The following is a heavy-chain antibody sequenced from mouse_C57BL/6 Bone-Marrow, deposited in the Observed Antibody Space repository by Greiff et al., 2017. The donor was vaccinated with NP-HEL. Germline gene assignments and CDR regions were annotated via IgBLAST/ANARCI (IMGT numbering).Heavy chain of an antibody. CDR2: IDPENGDT. CDR1: GFNIKDDY. J-gene: IGHJ2*01. CDR3: PSFYGYDDY. Sequence: VQLQQSGAELVRPGASVKLSCTASGFNIKDDYMHWVKQRPEQGLEWIGWIDPENGDTEYASKFQGKATITADTSSNTAYLPLSSLTSEDTAVYYCPSFYGYDDYWGQGTTLTVSS. V-gene: IGHV14-4*01. D-gene: IGHD2-2*01.